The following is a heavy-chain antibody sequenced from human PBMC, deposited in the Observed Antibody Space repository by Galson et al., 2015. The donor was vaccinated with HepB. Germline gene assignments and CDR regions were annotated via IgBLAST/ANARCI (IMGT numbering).Heavy chain of an antibody. CDR3: AKVDTGWKEPYFDY. CDR1: GFTFSSYA. Sequence: SLRLSCAASGFTFSSYAMSWVRQAPGKGLEWVSAISGSGGSTYYADSVKGRFTISRDNSKSTLYLQMNSLRAEDTAVYYCAKVDTGWKEPYFDYWGQGTLVTVSS. D-gene: IGHD1-14*01. CDR2: ISGSGGST. V-gene: IGHV3-23*01. J-gene: IGHJ4*02.